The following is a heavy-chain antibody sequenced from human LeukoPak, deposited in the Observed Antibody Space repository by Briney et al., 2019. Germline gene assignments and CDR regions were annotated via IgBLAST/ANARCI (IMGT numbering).Heavy chain of an antibody. J-gene: IGHJ5*02. Sequence: GGSLRLSCAASGFTFSSYTMMWVRPAPGKGLDWVSTISVSGGSPNYADSVKGRFTISRDNPKNTLFLQMSSLRAADTALYYCAKGLREYDFWSGYATWGQGTLVTVSS. CDR2: ISVSGGSP. D-gene: IGHD3-3*01. V-gene: IGHV3-23*01. CDR1: GFTFSSYT. CDR3: AKGLREYDFWSGYAT.